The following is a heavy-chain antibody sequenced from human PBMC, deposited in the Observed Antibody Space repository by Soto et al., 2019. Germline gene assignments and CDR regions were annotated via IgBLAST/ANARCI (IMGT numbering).Heavy chain of an antibody. CDR3: AGAPGMITFGGVIVNWFDP. J-gene: IGHJ5*02. CDR1: GGSISSYY. V-gene: IGHV4-59*01. CDR2: IYYSGST. Sequence: PSETLSLTCTVSGGSISSYYWSWIRQPPGKGLEWIGYIYYSGSTNYNPSLKSRVTISVDTSKNQFSLKLSSVTAADTAVYYCAGAPGMITFGGVIVNWFDPWGQGTLVTVSS. D-gene: IGHD3-16*02.